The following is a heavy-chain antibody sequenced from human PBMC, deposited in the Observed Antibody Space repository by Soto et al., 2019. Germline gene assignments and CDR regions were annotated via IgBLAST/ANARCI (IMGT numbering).Heavy chain of an antibody. D-gene: IGHD2-15*01. CDR3: VKDRFGGTSGYFDS. CDR1: GFTFSSYA. V-gene: IGHV3-64D*08. J-gene: IGHJ4*02. Sequence: EVQVVEAGGGLVQPGGSLRLSCSASGFTFSSYALHWVRQAPGKGLEYVSGISSNGGSIFYADSVKGRFTISRDNSKNTLYLQMTGLRVDDTAVYSCVKDRFGGTSGYFDSGGQGTLVTVSS. CDR2: ISSNGGSI.